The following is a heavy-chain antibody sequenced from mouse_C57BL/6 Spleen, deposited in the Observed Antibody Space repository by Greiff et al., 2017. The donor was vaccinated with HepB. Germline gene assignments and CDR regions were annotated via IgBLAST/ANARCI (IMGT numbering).Heavy chain of an antibody. D-gene: IGHD2-2*01. J-gene: IGHJ4*01. CDR2: IYPGDGDT. Sequence: QVQLQQSGPELVKPGASVKISCKASGYAFSSSWMNWVKQRPGKGLEWIGRIYPGDGDTNYNGKFKGKATLTADKSSSTAYMQLSSLTSEDSAVYFCARGGYYGYEMDYWGQGTSVTVSS. V-gene: IGHV1-82*01. CDR1: GYAFSSSW. CDR3: ARGGYYGYEMDY.